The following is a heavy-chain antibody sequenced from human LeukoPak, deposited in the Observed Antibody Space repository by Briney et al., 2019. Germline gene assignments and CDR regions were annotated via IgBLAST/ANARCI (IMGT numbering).Heavy chain of an antibody. J-gene: IGHJ5*02. D-gene: IGHD1-26*01. Sequence: GASVKVSCKASGYTFTSYDINWVRQATGQGLEWMGWMNPNSGNTGYAQKFQGRVTMTRNTSISTAYMELSSLRSEDTDVYYWARGPCEWELSRREWGFDPWGQGTLVTVSS. CDR1: GYTFTSYD. CDR2: MNPNSGNT. V-gene: IGHV1-8*01. CDR3: ARGPCEWELSRREWGFDP.